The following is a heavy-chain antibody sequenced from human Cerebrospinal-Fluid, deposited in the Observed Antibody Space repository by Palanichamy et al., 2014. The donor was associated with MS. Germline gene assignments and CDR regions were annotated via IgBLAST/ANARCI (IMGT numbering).Heavy chain of an antibody. D-gene: IGHD2-15*01. CDR3: ARGGACSADSCSILGFDS. CDR1: GGSFNDYY. Sequence: QVQLQQWGAGLLKPSETLSLTCAVYGGSFNDYYWSWVRQPPGKGLEWIGEINHSGSTNYNPSLESRVTISVDTSKNRFSLKLSSATVADTAVYYCARGGACSADSCSILGFDSWGQGTLVTVSS. CDR2: INHSGST. V-gene: IGHV4-34*02. J-gene: IGHJ4*02.